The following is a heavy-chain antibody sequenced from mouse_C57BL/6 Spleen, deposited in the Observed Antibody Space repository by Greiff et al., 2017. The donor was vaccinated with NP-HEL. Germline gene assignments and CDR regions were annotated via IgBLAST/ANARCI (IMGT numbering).Heavy chain of an antibody. J-gene: IGHJ4*01. CDR1: GFTFSDYY. Sequence: EVKVVESEGGLVQPGSSMKLSCTASGFTFSDYYMAWVRQVPEKGLEWVANINYDGSSTYYLDSLKSRFIISRDNAKNILYLQMSSLKSEDTATYYCARGRDSYYAMDYWGQGTSVTVSS. CDR2: INYDGSST. V-gene: IGHV5-16*01. CDR3: ARGRDSYYAMDY.